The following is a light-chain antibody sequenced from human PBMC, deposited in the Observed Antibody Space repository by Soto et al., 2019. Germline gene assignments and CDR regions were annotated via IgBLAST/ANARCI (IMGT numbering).Light chain of an antibody. J-gene: IGLJ2*01. CDR3: CSYAGNNPVV. CDR1: SSDVGSYNL. Sequence: QSALTQPASVSGSPGQSITISCTGTSSDVGSYNLVSWYQQHPGKAPKLMIYDVSERPSGVSNRSSGSKSGITASLTISGLQAEDEADYYCCSYAGNNPVVFGAGTKLTVL. CDR2: DVS. V-gene: IGLV2-23*02.